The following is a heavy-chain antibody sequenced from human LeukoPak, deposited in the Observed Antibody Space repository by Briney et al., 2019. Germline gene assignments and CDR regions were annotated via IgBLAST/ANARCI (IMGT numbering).Heavy chain of an antibody. CDR2: IYYSGST. CDR3: VRGNGAFDY. Sequence: PSETLSLTCAVYGGSFSGYYWSWIRQPPGKGLEWIGYIYYSGSTYYNPSLKSRVTISVDTSKNQFSLKLSSVTAADTAVYYCVRGNGAFDYWGQGTLVTVSS. CDR1: GGSFSGYY. V-gene: IGHV4-30-4*08. J-gene: IGHJ4*02. D-gene: IGHD1-1*01.